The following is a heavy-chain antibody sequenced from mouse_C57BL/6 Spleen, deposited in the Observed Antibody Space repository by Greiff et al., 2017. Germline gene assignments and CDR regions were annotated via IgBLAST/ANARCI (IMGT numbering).Heavy chain of an antibody. CDR3: AREGLTAGYFDV. J-gene: IGHJ1*03. CDR2: IYPGDGDT. CDR1: GYAFSSSW. Sequence: QVQLKQSGPELVKPGASVKISCKASGYAFSSSWMNWVKQRPGKGLEWIGRIYPGDGDTNYNGKFKGKATLNADKSSSTAYMQLSSLTSEVSAVYFGAREGLTAGYFDVWGKGTTVTVSS. V-gene: IGHV1-82*01.